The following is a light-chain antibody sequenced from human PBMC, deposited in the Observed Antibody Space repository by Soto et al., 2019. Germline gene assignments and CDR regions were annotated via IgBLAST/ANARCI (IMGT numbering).Light chain of an antibody. CDR1: QSVSIN. CDR3: QQYNNWPPYT. J-gene: IGKJ2*01. Sequence: DTVMTQSPATLSVSPGERATLSCRASQSVSINLAWYQQKPGQAPRLLIYGASTRATGIPARFSGSGSGTEFTLTISSLQSEDFAVYYCQQYNNWPPYTFGQGTKLEIK. V-gene: IGKV3-15*01. CDR2: GAS.